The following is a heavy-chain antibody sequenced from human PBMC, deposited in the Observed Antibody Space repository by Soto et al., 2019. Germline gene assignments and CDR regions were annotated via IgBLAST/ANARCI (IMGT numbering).Heavy chain of an antibody. CDR1: GYGFTTYG. CDR3: ARGRYGDY. V-gene: IGHV1-18*01. Sequence: QIHLVPSGAEVKKPGASVKVSCKGSGYGFTTYGITWVRQAPGQGLEWMAWISAHNGNTNYAQKLQGRVTVTRDTSPSTAYMELRSLRSDDTAVYYCARGRYGDYWGQGALVTVSS. J-gene: IGHJ4*02. CDR2: ISAHNGNT. D-gene: IGHD1-1*01.